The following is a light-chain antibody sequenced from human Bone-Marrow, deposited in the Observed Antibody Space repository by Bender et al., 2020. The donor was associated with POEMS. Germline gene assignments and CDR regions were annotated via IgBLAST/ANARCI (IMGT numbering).Light chain of an antibody. V-gene: IGLV2-11*01. CDR3: CSYAGHTTWV. Sequence: QSALTQSRSVSGSPGQSVTISCNGTSSDIGAYDYVSWYQQHPGKAPQVIIFDVNKRPSGGPDRFSGTKSGNTASLTISGLQADDEADYYCCSYAGHTTWVFGGGTKLTVL. J-gene: IGLJ3*02. CDR2: DVN. CDR1: SSDIGAYDY.